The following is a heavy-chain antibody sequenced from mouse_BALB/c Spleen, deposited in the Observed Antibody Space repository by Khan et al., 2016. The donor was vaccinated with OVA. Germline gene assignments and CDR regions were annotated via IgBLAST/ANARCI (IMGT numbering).Heavy chain of an antibody. D-gene: IGHD2-4*01. Sequence: EVKLEESGGGLVQPGGSMKLSCAASGFTFSDAWMDWVRQSPEKGLDWVAEIRSKTNTHATYYAESVQGMFTISTADSKSSVYLHMNSLRAEDNGMYYWSSMVSTIYYESLDYWGQGTSVTVSA. CDR3: SSMVSTIYYESLDY. CDR2: IRSKTNTHAT. J-gene: IGHJ4*01. V-gene: IGHV6-6*01. CDR1: GFTFSDAW.